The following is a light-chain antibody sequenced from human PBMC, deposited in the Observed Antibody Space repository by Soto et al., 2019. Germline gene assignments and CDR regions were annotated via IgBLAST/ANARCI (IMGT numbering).Light chain of an antibody. J-gene: IGKJ2*01. CDR2: GAS. V-gene: IGKV3-20*01. CDR3: QQYGGSPPYT. Sequence: EIVLTQSPGTLSLSPGERATLSRRASQSISSTYLAWYQQKPGQAPRLLIYGASSRATGIPDRFSGSGSGTDFTVTISRLEPEDFAVYYCQQYGGSPPYTFGQGTKLEIK. CDR1: QSISSTY.